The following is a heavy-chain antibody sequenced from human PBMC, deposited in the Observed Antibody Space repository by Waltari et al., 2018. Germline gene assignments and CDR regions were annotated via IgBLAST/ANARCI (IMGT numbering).Heavy chain of an antibody. CDR2: IIPIYGTE. CDR1: GGTFSSYA. J-gene: IGHJ6*02. V-gene: IGHV1-69*08. Sequence: QVQLVQSGAEVKKPGSSVKVSCKASGGTFSSYALSWVRQAPGQGLEWMGRIIPIYGTENYEQKFQGRVTMTADKSTSTAYRELSSLRSEDTAVYYCARTSTVTLGDYYYGMDVWGQGTTVTVSS. D-gene: IGHD4-17*01. CDR3: ARTSTVTLGDYYYGMDV.